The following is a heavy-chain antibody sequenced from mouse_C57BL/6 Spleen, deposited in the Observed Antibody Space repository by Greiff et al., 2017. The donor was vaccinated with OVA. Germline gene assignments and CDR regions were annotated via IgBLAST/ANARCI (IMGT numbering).Heavy chain of an antibody. V-gene: IGHV5-17*01. CDR1: GFTFSDYG. D-gene: IGHD4-1*01. J-gene: IGHJ2*01. CDR2: ISSGSSTT. Sequence: EVQLKQSGGGLVKPGGSLKLSCAASGFTFSDYGMHWVRQAPEKGLEWVAYISSGSSTTNYADTGKGRFTIARDNTKNTLFLQMTSLRSEDTAMYYCARFLLTGTFDYWGQGTTLTVSS. CDR3: ARFLLTGTFDY.